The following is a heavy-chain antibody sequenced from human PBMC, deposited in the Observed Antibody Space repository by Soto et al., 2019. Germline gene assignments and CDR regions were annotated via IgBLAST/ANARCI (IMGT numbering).Heavy chain of an antibody. J-gene: IGHJ4*02. CDR2: IKSKTDGGTT. CDR1: GFTFSNAW. D-gene: IGHD6-19*01. Sequence: EVQLVESGGGLVKPGGSLRLSCAASGFTFSNAWMNWVRQAPGKGLEWVGRIKSKTDGGTTDYAAPVKDRFTISRDDSKNTLYLQMSSLKTEDTAVYYCTTTARVAETFRYWGQGTLVTVSS. CDR3: TTTARVAETFRY. V-gene: IGHV3-15*07.